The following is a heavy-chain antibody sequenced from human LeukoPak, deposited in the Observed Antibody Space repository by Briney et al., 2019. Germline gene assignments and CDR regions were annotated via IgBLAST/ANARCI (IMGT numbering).Heavy chain of an antibody. D-gene: IGHD2/OR15-2a*01. J-gene: IGHJ6*03. CDR2: ISSSSSYI. CDR3: ARDRSMPYYMDV. V-gene: IGHV3-21*01. CDR1: GFTFSSYS. Sequence: GGSLRLSCAASGFTFSSYSMTWVRQAPGKGLEWVSSISSSSSYIYYADSVKGRFTISRDNAKNSLYLQMNSLRAEDTAVYYCARDRSMPYYMDVWGKGTTVTVSS.